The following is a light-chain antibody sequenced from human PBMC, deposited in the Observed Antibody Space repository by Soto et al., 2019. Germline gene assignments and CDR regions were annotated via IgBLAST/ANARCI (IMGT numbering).Light chain of an antibody. V-gene: IGLV1-47*02. CDR3: AAWDDRQGGRV. J-gene: IGLJ1*01. CDR2: SDN. Sequence: QPVLTQPPSAFGTPGQRVTVSCSGSSSNIGKNYVYWYQQLPGTAPKLLIFSDNRRPSGVPDRFSASKSGTSASLAISGLRSDDEADYYCAAWDDRQGGRVFGPGTKLTVL. CDR1: SSNIGKNY.